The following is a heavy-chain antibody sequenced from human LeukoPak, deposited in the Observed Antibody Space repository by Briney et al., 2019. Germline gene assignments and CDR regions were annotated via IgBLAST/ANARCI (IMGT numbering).Heavy chain of an antibody. CDR2: IYYSGST. V-gene: IGHV4-61*01. J-gene: IGHJ5*02. CDR3: ARGHYNWNDESWFDP. Sequence: SESLSLTCTVSGGSVSSGSYYWGWIRQPPGKGLEWIGYIYYSGSTNYNPSLKSRVTISVDTSKNQFSLKLSSVTAADTAVYYCARGHYNWNDESWFDPWGQGTLVTVSS. CDR1: GGSVSSGSYY. D-gene: IGHD1-1*01.